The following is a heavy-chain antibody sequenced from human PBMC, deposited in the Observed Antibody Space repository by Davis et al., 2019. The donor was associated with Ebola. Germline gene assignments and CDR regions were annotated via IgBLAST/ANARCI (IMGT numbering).Heavy chain of an antibody. CDR1: GGSFSGYY. CDR3: ARVDWNYRFDY. Sequence: SETLSLTCAVYGGSFSGYYWSWIRQPPGKGLEWIGYIYYSGSTNYNPSLTSRVTISVDTSKNQFSLKLSSVTAADTAVYYCARVDWNYRFDYWGQGTLVTVSS. V-gene: IGHV4-59*01. J-gene: IGHJ4*02. CDR2: IYYSGST. D-gene: IGHD1-7*01.